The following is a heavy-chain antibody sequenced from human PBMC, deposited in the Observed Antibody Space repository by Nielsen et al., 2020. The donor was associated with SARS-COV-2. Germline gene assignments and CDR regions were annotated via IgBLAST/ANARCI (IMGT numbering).Heavy chain of an antibody. J-gene: IGHJ6*02. CDR2: ISGRGDRT. V-gene: IGHV3-23*01. CDR1: GFTFSLYA. D-gene: IGHD3-16*01. Sequence: GESLKISCAASGFTFSLYAMNWVRQAPGRGLEWVSAISGRGDRTYYADSVKGQFTVSRDSSKNTLYLQMNSLSAEDTAVYYCAKRRAVFMLTFGGEGAMDVWGQGTTVSVSS. CDR3: AKRRAVFMLTFGGEGAMDV.